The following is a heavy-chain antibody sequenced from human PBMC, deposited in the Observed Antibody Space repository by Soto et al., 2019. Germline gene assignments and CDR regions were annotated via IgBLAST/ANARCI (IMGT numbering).Heavy chain of an antibody. CDR3: AKVGANWNDLWDYYYYGMDV. CDR1: GFTFSSYA. D-gene: IGHD1-1*01. Sequence: GGSLRLSCAASGFTFSSYAMSWVRQAPGKGLEWVSAISGSGGSTYYADSVKGRFTISRDNSKNTLYLQMNSLRAEDTAVYYCAKVGANWNDLWDYYYYGMDVWGQGTTVTVSS. CDR2: ISGSGGST. V-gene: IGHV3-23*01. J-gene: IGHJ6*02.